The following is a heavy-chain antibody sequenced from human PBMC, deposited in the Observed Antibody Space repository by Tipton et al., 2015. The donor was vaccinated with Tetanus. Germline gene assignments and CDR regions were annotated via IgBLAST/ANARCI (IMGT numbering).Heavy chain of an antibody. J-gene: IGHJ5*02. D-gene: IGHD2-15*01. CDR3: VREDIVLRIYAVLDL. CDR1: GFTLSTYW. Sequence: SLRLSCAASGFTLSTYWMGWVRQAPGKGLEWVASIKQDGSEKYYVDSVKGRFTISRDNAKNSLHLQMNSLTAEDTAVYYCVREDIVLRIYAVLDLWGQGTLVTVSS. V-gene: IGHV3-7*01. CDR2: IKQDGSEK.